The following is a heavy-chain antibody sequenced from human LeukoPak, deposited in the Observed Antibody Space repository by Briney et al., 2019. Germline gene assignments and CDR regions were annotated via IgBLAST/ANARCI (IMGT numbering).Heavy chain of an antibody. CDR2: IYYSGST. J-gene: IGHJ4*02. CDR1: GGSISSSSYY. V-gene: IGHV4-39*07. Sequence: PSETLSLTCTVSGGSISSSSYYWGWIRQPPGKGLEWIGSIYYSGSTYYNPSLKSRVTISVDTSKNQFSLKLSSVTAADTAVYYCARVYYGSGSYYRPGYYFDYWGQGTLVTVSS. CDR3: ARVYYGSGSYYRPGYYFDY. D-gene: IGHD3-10*01.